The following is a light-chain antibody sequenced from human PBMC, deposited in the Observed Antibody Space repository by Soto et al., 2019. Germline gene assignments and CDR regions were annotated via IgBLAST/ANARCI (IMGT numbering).Light chain of an antibody. CDR2: DVS. V-gene: IGLV2-14*01. J-gene: IGLJ1*01. CDR1: STDDGRYNY. Sequence: QSVLXQPAYVSGSPGQALTISCTETSTDDGRYNYVSWYQQHPGKAPKLMVYDVSNRPSWVSNRFSGSKSGITASLTISGLQAEDEADYYCTSYSSDSTYVFGTGTKVTVL. CDR3: TSYSSDSTYV.